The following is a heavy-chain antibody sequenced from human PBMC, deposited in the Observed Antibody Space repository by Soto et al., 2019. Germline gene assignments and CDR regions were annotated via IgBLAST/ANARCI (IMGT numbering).Heavy chain of an antibody. CDR3: ANGYLGGYCTNGVCPYYGMDV. Sequence: GGSLRLSCAASGFTFSSYAMSWVRQAPGKGLEWVSAISGSGGSAYYADSVKGRFTISRDNSKNTLYLQMNSLRAEDTAVYYCANGYLGGYCTNGVCPYYGMDVWGQGTTVTVSS. J-gene: IGHJ6*02. CDR2: ISGSGGSA. V-gene: IGHV3-23*01. CDR1: GFTFSSYA. D-gene: IGHD2-8*01.